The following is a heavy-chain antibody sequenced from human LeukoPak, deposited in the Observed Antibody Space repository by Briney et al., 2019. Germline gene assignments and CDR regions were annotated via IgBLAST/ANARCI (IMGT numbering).Heavy chain of an antibody. D-gene: IGHD3-9*01. CDR3: ARDAEPGPLRYFYWLPLGGFDY. CDR1: GFTFSSYE. CDR2: ISSSGSTI. J-gene: IGHJ4*02. Sequence: GGSLTLSCAASGFTFSSYEMNWVRQAPGKGLESVSYISSSGSTIYYADSVKGQFTISRDNVKNSLYLQLNSLRAEDTAVYYWARDAEPGPLRYFYWLPLGGFDYWGQGTLVTVSS. V-gene: IGHV3-48*03.